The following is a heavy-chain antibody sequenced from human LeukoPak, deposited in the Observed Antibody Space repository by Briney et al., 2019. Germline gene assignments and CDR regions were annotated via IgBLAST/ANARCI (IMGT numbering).Heavy chain of an antibody. CDR2: IYYSGST. CDR1: GGSISSSSYY. Sequence: SETLSLTCTVSGGSISSSSYYWGWIRQPPGKGLEWIGSIYYSGSTYYNPSLKSRVTISVDTSKNQFSLKLTSVTAADTAVYYCARVGYYTIPLDYWGQGTLVTVSS. J-gene: IGHJ4*02. V-gene: IGHV4-39*07. D-gene: IGHD2-8*01. CDR3: ARVGYYTIPLDY.